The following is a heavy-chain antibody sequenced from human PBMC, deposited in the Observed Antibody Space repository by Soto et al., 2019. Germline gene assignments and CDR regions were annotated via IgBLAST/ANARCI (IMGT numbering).Heavy chain of an antibody. Sequence: PGGSLRLSCAASGFTFSSYGMHWVRQAPGKGLEWVAVIWYDGSNKYYADSVKGRFTISRDNSKNTLYLQMNSLRAEDTAVYYCARGVVVPTSPSMDWFDPWGQGTLVTVSS. V-gene: IGHV3-33*01. CDR3: ARGVVVPTSPSMDWFDP. J-gene: IGHJ5*02. D-gene: IGHD2-2*01. CDR2: IWYDGSNK. CDR1: GFTFSSYG.